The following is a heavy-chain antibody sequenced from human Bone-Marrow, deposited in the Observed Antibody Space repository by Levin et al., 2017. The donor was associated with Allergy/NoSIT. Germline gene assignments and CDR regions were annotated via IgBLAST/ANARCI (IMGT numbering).Heavy chain of an antibody. CDR3: ARSFTMLRGGFDP. J-gene: IGHJ5*02. CDR2: IFHTGST. CDR1: GGSISSGGSS. Sequence: LRLSCALSGGSISSGGSSWSWIRQPPGKGLEWIGYIFHTGSTYYNSSLKSRVTISVDRSKNQFSLKLTSVTAADTAVFYCARSFTMLRGGFDPWGQGILVTVSS. D-gene: IGHD3-10*01. V-gene: IGHV4-30-2*01.